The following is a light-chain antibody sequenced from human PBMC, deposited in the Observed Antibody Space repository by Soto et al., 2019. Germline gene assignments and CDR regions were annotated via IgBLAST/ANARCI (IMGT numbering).Light chain of an antibody. V-gene: IGLV1-40*01. CDR1: SCNIGAGYD. CDR3: QSHDSSLNSWV. CDR2: GNT. Sequence: QSVLTQPPSMYGAPGQRVTISCTGSSCNIGAGYDVHWYQHLPGTAPKLLIYGNTNRPSGVPDRFSGSKSGTSASLAITGLQAEDEADYYCQSHDSSLNSWVFGGGTKLTVL. J-gene: IGLJ3*02.